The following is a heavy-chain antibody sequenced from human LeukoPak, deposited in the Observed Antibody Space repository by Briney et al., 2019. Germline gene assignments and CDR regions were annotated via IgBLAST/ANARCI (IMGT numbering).Heavy chain of an antibody. J-gene: IGHJ5*02. D-gene: IGHD2-15*01. CDR3: ARAAQPAADRYNGFDP. CDR2: IYTSGST. V-gene: IGHV4-4*07. CDR1: GGSISSYY. Sequence: PSETLSLTCTVSGGSISSYYWSWIRQPAGKGLEWIGRIYTSGSTNYNPSLKSRVTMSVDTSKNQFSLKLSSVTAAHTAVYYCARAAQPAADRYNGFDPWGQGTRVTVSS.